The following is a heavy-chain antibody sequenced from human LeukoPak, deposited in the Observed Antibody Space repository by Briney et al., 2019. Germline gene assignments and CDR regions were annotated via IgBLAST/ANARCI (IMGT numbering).Heavy chain of an antibody. CDR1: GLSFTNSV. V-gene: IGHV3-23*01. Sequence: GGSLSPSCAASGLSFTNSVISWIRQAPGKGPEWVSAISGSGDRKDYADSVRGRFTISRDKSKNTLYLQMNSLRAEDTAVYYCAKGIDDTGYYPFDYWGQGTLVTVSS. D-gene: IGHD3-9*01. CDR2: ISGSGDRK. CDR3: AKGIDDTGYYPFDY. J-gene: IGHJ4*02.